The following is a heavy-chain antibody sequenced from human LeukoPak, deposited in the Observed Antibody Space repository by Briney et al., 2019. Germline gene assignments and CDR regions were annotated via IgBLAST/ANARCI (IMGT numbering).Heavy chain of an antibody. CDR2: IKSKTDGGT. J-gene: IGHJ4*02. CDR3: TTDPFQNIVVVPAAIIKMDY. CDR1: GFTFSKAW. V-gene: IGHV3-15*01. Sequence: PGGSLRLPCAASGFTFSKAWMSWVRQAPGKGLEWVGRIKSKTDGGTDYAAPVKGRFTISRDDSKNTLYLQMNSLKTEDTAVYYCTTDPFQNIVVVPAAIIKMDYWGQGTLVTVAS. D-gene: IGHD2-2*01.